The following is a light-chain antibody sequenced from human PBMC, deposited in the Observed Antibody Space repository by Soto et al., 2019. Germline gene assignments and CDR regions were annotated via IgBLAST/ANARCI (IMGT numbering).Light chain of an antibody. V-gene: IGKV3-20*01. CDR3: QQYGTLPWT. J-gene: IGKJ1*01. CDR2: DVS. CDR1: QRVSKTY. Sequence: EIVLTQSPGTLSLSPGERATLSCRASQRVSKTYLAWYQQKPGQAPRLLMFDVSSRATGIPDRFSGSGSGTDFTLTISRLEPGDSAVYYCQQYGTLPWTFGQGTKVEIK.